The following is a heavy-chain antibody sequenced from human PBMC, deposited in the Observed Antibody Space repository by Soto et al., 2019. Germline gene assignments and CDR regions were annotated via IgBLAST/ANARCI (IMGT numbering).Heavy chain of an antibody. D-gene: IGHD5-18*01. CDR1: GGSISSSSYY. J-gene: IGHJ4*02. CDR3: ARARRGYSYGYDY. Sequence: SETLSLTCTVSGGSISSSSYYWGWIRQPPGKGLEWIGSIYYSGSTYYNPSLKSRVTISVDTSKNQFSLKLSSVTAADTAVYYCARARRGYSYGYDYWGQGTLVTVSS. V-gene: IGHV4-39*01. CDR2: IYYSGST.